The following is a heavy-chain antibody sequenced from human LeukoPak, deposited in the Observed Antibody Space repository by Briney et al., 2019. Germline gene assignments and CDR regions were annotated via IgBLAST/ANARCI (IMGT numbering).Heavy chain of an antibody. Sequence: GGSLRLSCAASGFTYSDYGMHWVRQAPGRGLEWVAFILNDGTWEYYPDSVKGRLTISRDNSRNTLYLQMNSVRLDDTAIYYCVKGGSISHNWFDSWGQGTLVTVSS. CDR3: VKGGSISHNWFDS. D-gene: IGHD3-16*01. CDR2: ILNDGTWE. J-gene: IGHJ5*01. V-gene: IGHV3-30*02. CDR1: GFTYSDYG.